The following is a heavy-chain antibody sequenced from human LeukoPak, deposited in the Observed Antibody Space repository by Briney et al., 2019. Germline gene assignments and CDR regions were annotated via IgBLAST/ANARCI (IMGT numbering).Heavy chain of an antibody. Sequence: PGGSLRLSCAASGFTFDGYAMHWVRQAQGKGLEWVSGISWNSGSIGYADSVKGRFTISRGSAKNSLYLQMNSLRAEDTALYYCAKAQAPVGYYYGMDVWGQGTTVTVSS. CDR2: ISWNSGSI. CDR3: AKAQAPVGYYYGMDV. CDR1: GFTFDGYA. V-gene: IGHV3-9*01. J-gene: IGHJ6*02. D-gene: IGHD1-26*01.